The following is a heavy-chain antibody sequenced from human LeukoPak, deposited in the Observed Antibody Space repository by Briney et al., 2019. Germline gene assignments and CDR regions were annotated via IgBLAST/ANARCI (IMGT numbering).Heavy chain of an antibody. V-gene: IGHV4-4*07. Sequence: SETLSLTCTVSGDSISNYYWSWIRQPAGKRLEWIGRIYISGSTNYNPPLKSRITMSVDTSKNQFSLKLTSVTAADTAVYYCARSNPTVTPYYFDYWGQGTLVTVSS. J-gene: IGHJ4*02. CDR2: IYISGST. CDR3: ARSNPTVTPYYFDY. CDR1: GDSISNYY. D-gene: IGHD4-11*01.